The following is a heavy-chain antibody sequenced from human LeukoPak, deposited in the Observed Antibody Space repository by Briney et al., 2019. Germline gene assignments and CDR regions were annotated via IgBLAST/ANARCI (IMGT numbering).Heavy chain of an antibody. D-gene: IGHD3-16*01. CDR2: IYYSGST. J-gene: IGHJ4*02. CDR3: ARGGVHFDY. CDR1: GGSISSSSYY. Sequence: PSETLSLTCTVSGGSISSSSYYWGWIRQPPGKGLEWIGSIYYSGSTNYNPSLKSRVTMSLDTSKNHFSLKLSSVTAADTAVYYCARGGVHFDYWGQGTLVTVSS. V-gene: IGHV4-39*07.